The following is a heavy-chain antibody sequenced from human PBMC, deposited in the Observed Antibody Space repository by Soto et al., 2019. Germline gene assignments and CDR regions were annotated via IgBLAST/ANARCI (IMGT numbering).Heavy chain of an antibody. CDR3: APSMVSSGWYAYY. CDR2: MNPNSGNT. Sequence: QVQLVQSGAEVKKPGASVKVSCKASGYTFTSYDINWVRQATGQGLEWMGWMNPNSGNTGYAQKFQGRVTMTRNTSISTAYMELSSLRSEDTAGYYCAPSMVSSGWYAYYWGQGTLVTVSS. V-gene: IGHV1-8*01. J-gene: IGHJ4*02. CDR1: GYTFTSYD. D-gene: IGHD6-19*01.